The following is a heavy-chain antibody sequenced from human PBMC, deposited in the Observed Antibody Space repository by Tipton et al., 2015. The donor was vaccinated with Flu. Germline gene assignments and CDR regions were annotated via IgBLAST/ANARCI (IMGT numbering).Heavy chain of an antibody. J-gene: IGHJ4*01. D-gene: IGHD4-23*01. V-gene: IGHV4-31*03. CDR3: SNLSDNGGDH. CDR2: VYYSGRT. Sequence: TLSLTCTVSNASINRPGYYWNWIRQHSEKGLEWIGYVYYSGRTYYNPSLRSRFTISIDTSKNQFSLKVDSVTAADTAIYYCSNLSDNGGDHWGQGALVTVSS. CDR1: NASINRPGYY.